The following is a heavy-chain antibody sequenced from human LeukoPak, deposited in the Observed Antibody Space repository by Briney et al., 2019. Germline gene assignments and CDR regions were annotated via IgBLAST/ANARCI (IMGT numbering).Heavy chain of an antibody. CDR1: GFTFSSYA. J-gene: IGHJ4*02. CDR3: AKDEERITMVRGPYYFDY. CDR2: ISGSGGST. Sequence: GGSLRLSCAASGFTFSSYAMSWVRQAPGKGLEWVSAISGSGGSTYYADSVKGRFTISRDNSKNTLYLQMNSLRAEDTAVYYCAKDEERITMVRGPYYFDYWGQGTLVTVSS. V-gene: IGHV3-23*01. D-gene: IGHD3-10*01.